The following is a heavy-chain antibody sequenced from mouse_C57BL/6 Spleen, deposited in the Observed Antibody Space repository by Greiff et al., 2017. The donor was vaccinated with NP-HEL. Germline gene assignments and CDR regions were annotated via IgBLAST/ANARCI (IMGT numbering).Heavy chain of an antibody. CDR3: ARDTPYYAMDY. CDR2: ISDGGSYT. CDR1: GFTFSSYA. V-gene: IGHV5-4*01. J-gene: IGHJ4*01. Sequence: DVTLVESGGGLVKPGGSLKLSCAASGFTFSSYAMSWVRQTPEKRLEWVATISDGGSYTYYPDNVKGRFTISRDNAKNNLYLQMSHLKSEDTAMYYCARDTPYYAMDYWGQGTSVTVSS.